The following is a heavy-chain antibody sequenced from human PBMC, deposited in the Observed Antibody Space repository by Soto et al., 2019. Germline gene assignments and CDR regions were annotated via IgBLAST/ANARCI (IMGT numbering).Heavy chain of an antibody. CDR2: IIPILGIA. D-gene: IGHD6-13*01. V-gene: IGHV1-69*02. CDR3: HIAAAGFGIKYYMDV. Sequence: QVQLVQSGAEVKKPGSSVKVSCKASGGTFSSYTISWVRQAPGQGLEWMGRIIPILGIANYAQKFQGSVTITADKSTSTAYMELSSLRSEDTAVYYCHIAAAGFGIKYYMDVWGKGTTVTVSS. CDR1: GGTFSSYT. J-gene: IGHJ6*03.